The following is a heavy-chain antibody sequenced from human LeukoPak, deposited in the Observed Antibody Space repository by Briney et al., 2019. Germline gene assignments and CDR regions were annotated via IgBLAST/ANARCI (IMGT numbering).Heavy chain of an antibody. Sequence: SETLSLTCTVSGGSISSGSYYWTWLRQPGGRGLEWIGRIYRSGSTNYNRTRKSRITISVDTSKNQFSLKLISVAAAHTAVYYCARDRYASGSFDYWGQGTLVTVSS. V-gene: IGHV4-61*02. CDR2: IYRSGST. CDR3: ARDRYASGSFDY. CDR1: GGSISSGSYY. J-gene: IGHJ4*02. D-gene: IGHD2-2*01.